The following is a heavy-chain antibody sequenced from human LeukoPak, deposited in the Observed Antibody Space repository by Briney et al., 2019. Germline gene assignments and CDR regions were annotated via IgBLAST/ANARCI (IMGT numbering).Heavy chain of an antibody. CDR1: GGTFSSYA. V-gene: IGHV1-18*01. CDR2: ISAYNGNT. D-gene: IGHD6-25*01. CDR3: ARDRLSVCDY. Sequence: ASVKVSCKASGGTFSSYAISWVRQAPGQGLEWMGWISAYNGNTNYAQKLQGRVTMTTDTSTSTAYMELRSLRSDDTAVYYCARDRLSVCDYWGQGTLVTVSS. J-gene: IGHJ4*02.